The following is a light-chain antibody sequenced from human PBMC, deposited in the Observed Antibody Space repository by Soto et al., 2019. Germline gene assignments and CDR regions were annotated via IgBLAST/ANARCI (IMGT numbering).Light chain of an antibody. V-gene: IGKV1-39*01. CDR3: QQSYSTPPA. CDR1: QSISRY. Sequence: DIQMTQSPSSLSASVGDRVTITCRASQSISRYLNWYQQKPGKAPKLLIYAASSLQSGVPSRFRCSGSGTGFTLHLHRLQPEDFANYQCQQSYSTPPAVGQRAKVEIK. J-gene: IGKJ1*01. CDR2: AAS.